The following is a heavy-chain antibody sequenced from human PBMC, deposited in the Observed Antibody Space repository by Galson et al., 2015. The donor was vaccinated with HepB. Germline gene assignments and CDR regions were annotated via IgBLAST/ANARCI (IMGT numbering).Heavy chain of an antibody. Sequence: SLRLSCAASGFTFSSYQMNWVRQAPGKGLEWVSFISGSGSTIYYADSVKGRFTISRDNAKKSLYLQMHSLRAEDTAVYYCARGLCGGDCSSSDYGMDVWGQGTTVTVSS. CDR2: ISGSGSTI. V-gene: IGHV3-48*03. J-gene: IGHJ6*02. CDR1: GFTFSSYQ. CDR3: ARGLCGGDCSSSDYGMDV. D-gene: IGHD2-21*02.